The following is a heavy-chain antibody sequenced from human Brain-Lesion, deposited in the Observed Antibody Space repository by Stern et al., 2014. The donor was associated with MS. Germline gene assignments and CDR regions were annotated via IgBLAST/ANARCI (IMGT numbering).Heavy chain of an antibody. Sequence: VQLVESGAEVKKPGASVKVSCKTSGYIFTGYYIHWVRHAPGQGLEWMARINPNNGGTTYAQKFQGRVTMSRDTSISTAYVELSSLTSDDTAVYYCARDQRGITIFGVVTDYYYLGMDVWGQGTTVTVSS. CDR1: GYIFTGYY. V-gene: IGHV1-2*06. D-gene: IGHD3-3*01. CDR3: ARDQRGITIFGVVTDYYYLGMDV. J-gene: IGHJ6*02. CDR2: INPNNGGT.